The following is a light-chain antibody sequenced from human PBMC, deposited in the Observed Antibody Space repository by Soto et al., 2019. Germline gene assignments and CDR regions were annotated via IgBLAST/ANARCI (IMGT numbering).Light chain of an antibody. CDR3: QQYGSSPPWT. Sequence: EIVLTQSPGTLSLSPGERATLSCRASQSVSSSYLAWYQQKPGQAPRLLIYGASSRATGIPDRFSGSGSGKDFTLTISRLEPEDFAVYYCQQYGSSPPWTFGRGPKVVIK. CDR2: GAS. CDR1: QSVSSSY. V-gene: IGKV3-20*01. J-gene: IGKJ1*01.